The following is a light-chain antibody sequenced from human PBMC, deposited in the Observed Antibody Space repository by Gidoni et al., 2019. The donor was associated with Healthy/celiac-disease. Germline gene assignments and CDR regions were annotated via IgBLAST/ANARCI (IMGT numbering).Light chain of an antibody. CDR2: GNS. CDR3: QSYDSSLSGSGVV. J-gene: IGLJ2*01. CDR1: SSNIGAGYD. Sequence: QSVLTQPPSVPGAPGQRVTISCTGSSSNIGAGYDVHWYQQLPGTAPNLLIYGNSNRPSGVPDRFSGSKSGTSASLAITGLQAEDEADYYCQSYDSSLSGSGVVFGGGTKLTVL. V-gene: IGLV1-40*01.